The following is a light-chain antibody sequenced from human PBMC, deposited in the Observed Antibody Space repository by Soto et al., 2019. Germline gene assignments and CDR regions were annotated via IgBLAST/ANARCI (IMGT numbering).Light chain of an antibody. J-gene: IGLJ1*01. CDR1: SSDVGSYNL. CDR3: CSFAGSNTFV. Sequence: QSVLTQPASVSGAPGQSISLSWTGTSSDVGSYNLVSWYQQHPGKAPKLMIYEGSKRPSGVSNRFSGSKSGNTASLTISGLQAEDEADYYCCSFAGSNTFVFGTGTKVTVL. V-gene: IGLV2-23*03. CDR2: EGS.